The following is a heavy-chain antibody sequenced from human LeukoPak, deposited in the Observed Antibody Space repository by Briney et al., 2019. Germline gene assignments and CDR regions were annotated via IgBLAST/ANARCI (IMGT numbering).Heavy chain of an antibody. CDR3: ARQPSTVVTPGVGAFDI. CDR1: GGSISSYY. V-gene: IGHV4-59*08. D-gene: IGHD4-23*01. Sequence: SETLSLTCTVSGGSISSYYWSWIRQPPGKGLEWIGYIYYSGSTNYNPSLKSRVTISVDTSKDQFSLKLSSVTAADTAVYYCARQPSTVVTPGVGAFDIWGQGTMVTVSS. CDR2: IYYSGST. J-gene: IGHJ3*02.